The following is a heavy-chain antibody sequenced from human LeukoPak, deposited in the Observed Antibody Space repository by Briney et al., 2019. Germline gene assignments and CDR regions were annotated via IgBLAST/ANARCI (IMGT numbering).Heavy chain of an antibody. CDR3: ARSYCSGGSCYSSWFDP. CDR1: GGSISSYY. V-gene: IGHV4-59*01. CDR2: IYYSGST. D-gene: IGHD2-15*01. Sequence: TSETLSLTCTVSGGSISSYYWSWIRQPPGKGLEWIGYIYYSGSTNYNPSLKSRVTISVDTSKNQFSLKLSSVTAADTAVYYCARSYCSGGSCYSSWFDPWGQGTLVTVSS. J-gene: IGHJ5*02.